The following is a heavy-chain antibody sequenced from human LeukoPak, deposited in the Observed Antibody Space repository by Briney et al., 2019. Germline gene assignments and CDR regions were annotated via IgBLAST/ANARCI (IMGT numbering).Heavy chain of an antibody. J-gene: IGHJ3*02. V-gene: IGHV3-66*01. Sequence: GGSLRLSCAASGFTVSSNYMSWVRQAPGKGLEWVSVIYSGGSTYYADSVKGRFTISRDNSKNTLYLQTNSLRAEDTAVYYCATDTSYYDSSGYYPTGNAFDIWGQGTMVTVSS. CDR1: GFTVSSNY. CDR3: ATDTSYYDSSGYYPTGNAFDI. D-gene: IGHD3-22*01. CDR2: IYSGGST.